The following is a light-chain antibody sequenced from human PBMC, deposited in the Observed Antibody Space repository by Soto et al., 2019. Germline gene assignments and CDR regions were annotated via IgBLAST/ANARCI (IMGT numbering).Light chain of an antibody. V-gene: IGKV1-5*03. Sequence: DIQMTQSPSTLSASVGDTVTITCRASQSFSNWLAWYQQKPGKAPKFLIYKASTIESGVPSRFSGSGAGTEFPLTISSLEPDDFATYFCQQYNSYSWTFGQGTKVEIK. CDR1: QSFSNW. CDR3: QQYNSYSWT. CDR2: KAS. J-gene: IGKJ1*01.